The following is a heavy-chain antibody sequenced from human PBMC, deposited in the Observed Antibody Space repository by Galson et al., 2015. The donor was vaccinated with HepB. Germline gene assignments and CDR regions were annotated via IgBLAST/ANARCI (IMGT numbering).Heavy chain of an antibody. J-gene: IGHJ6*02. V-gene: IGHV3-23*01. CDR3: ARIDYTSSSVYYYYGMDV. D-gene: IGHD6-6*01. CDR2: ISGSGGST. Sequence: SLRLSCAASGFTFSSYAMSWVRQAPGKGLEWVSAISGSGGSTYYADSVKGRFTISRDNSKNTLYLQMNSLRAEDTAVYYCARIDYTSSSVYYYYGMDVWGQGTTVTVSS. CDR1: GFTFSSYA.